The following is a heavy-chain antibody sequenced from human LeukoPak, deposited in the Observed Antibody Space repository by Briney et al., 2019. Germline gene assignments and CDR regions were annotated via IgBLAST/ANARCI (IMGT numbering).Heavy chain of an antibody. CDR3: AVTMVRGGPTYYYYYGMDV. V-gene: IGHV3-30*02. CDR1: GFTFSSYG. Sequence: PGGSLRLSCAASGFTFSSYGMHWVRQAPGKGLEWVASIRYDGSNKYYADSVKGRFTISRDNSKNTLYLQMNSLRAEDTAVYYCAVTMVRGGPTYYYYYGMDVWGQGTTVTVSS. CDR2: IRYDGSNK. J-gene: IGHJ6*02. D-gene: IGHD3-10*01.